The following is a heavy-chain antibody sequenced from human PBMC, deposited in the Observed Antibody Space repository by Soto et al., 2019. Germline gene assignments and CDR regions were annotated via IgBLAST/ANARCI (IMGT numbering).Heavy chain of an antibody. D-gene: IGHD5-12*01. V-gene: IGHV3-23*01. Sequence: GGSLRLSCAASGFSFSSYGMSWVRQAPGKGLEWVSSLSGRGTTTYYAASVKVRFTISRDNSKNTLFLQMSSLRADDTAVYYCVKDFPPSGYYESDDFDIWGQGTMVSVSS. CDR3: VKDFPPSGYYESDDFDI. J-gene: IGHJ3*02. CDR1: GFSFSSYG. CDR2: LSGRGTTT.